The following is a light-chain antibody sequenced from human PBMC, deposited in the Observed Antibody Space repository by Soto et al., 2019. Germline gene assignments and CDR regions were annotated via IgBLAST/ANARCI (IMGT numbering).Light chain of an antibody. CDR1: QSVSSSY. CDR3: QHYGSSPWT. V-gene: IGKV3-20*01. Sequence: EIVLTQSPDTLSLSPGERATLSCRASQSVSSSYLAWFQQKPGQPPRLLIYGTSSRATGIPDRFSGSGSGTDFTFTISRLEPEDFAVFYCQHYGSSPWTFGQGTKVEIK. CDR2: GTS. J-gene: IGKJ1*01.